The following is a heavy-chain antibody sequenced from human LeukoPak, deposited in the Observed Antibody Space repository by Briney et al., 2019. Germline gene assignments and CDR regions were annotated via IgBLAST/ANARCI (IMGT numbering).Heavy chain of an antibody. D-gene: IGHD6-6*01. V-gene: IGHV3-30*03. Sequence: GGSLRLSCAASGFTFSTYGMHWVRQAPGKGLEWVATISYGVSNTYYGDSVKGRFTISRDDSQNTLYLQMNSLRPEDTAVYYCATDSSGGYFYDWGQGTLVTVSS. J-gene: IGHJ4*02. CDR1: GFTFSTYG. CDR2: ISYGVSNT. CDR3: ATDSSGGYFYD.